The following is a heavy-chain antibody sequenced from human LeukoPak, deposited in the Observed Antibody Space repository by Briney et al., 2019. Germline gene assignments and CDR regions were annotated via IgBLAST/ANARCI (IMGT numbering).Heavy chain of an antibody. J-gene: IGHJ4*02. CDR2: INPNSGGT. Sequence: ASVKVSCKASGYTFTGYYMHWVRQAPGQGLEWMGWINPNSGGTNYAQKFQGRVTMIRDTSISTAYMELSRLRSDDTALYYCARGAHYHDSSEGYDYWGQGTLVTVSS. CDR3: ARGAHYHDSSEGYDY. CDR1: GYTFTGYY. V-gene: IGHV1-2*02. D-gene: IGHD3-22*01.